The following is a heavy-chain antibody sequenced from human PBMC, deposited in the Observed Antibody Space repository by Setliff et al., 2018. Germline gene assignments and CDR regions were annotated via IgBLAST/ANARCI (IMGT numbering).Heavy chain of an antibody. CDR3: ARDLYCGGHCYQLFDS. J-gene: IGHJ4*02. CDR2: ISSNGYT. CDR1: GGSISSSSFY. D-gene: IGHD2-21*02. V-gene: IGHV4-61*02. Sequence: SETLSLTCTVSGGSISSSSFYWTWIRQPAGTGLEWVGRISSNGYTTYNPSLKSRVTISVDTSKNHFSLKLTSVTAADTAVYYCARDLYCGGHCYQLFDSWGQGTLVTVSS.